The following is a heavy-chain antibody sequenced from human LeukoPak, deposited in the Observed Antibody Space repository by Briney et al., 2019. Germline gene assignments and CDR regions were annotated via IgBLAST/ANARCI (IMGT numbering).Heavy chain of an antibody. J-gene: IGHJ4*02. Sequence: SETLSLTCTVSGGSIGTYYWSWIRQPPGKGLEWIGYIYYSGSTNYNPSLKSRVTISVDTSKNQFSLKLSSVTAADTAVYYCARGTGGYYGYDYWGQGTLVTVSS. CDR2: IYYSGST. D-gene: IGHD3-22*01. CDR3: ARGTGGYYGYDY. V-gene: IGHV4-59*01. CDR1: GGSIGTYY.